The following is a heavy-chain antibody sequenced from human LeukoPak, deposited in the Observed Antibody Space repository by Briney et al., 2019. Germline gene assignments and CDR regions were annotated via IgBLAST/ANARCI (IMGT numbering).Heavy chain of an antibody. CDR1: GFTFSSSW. V-gene: IGHV3-7*04. Sequence: GGSLRLSCAASGFTFSSSWMSWVRQAPGKGLEWVANIKHDGSEEFYVDSLKGRFTISRDNAKNTLYLQMNSLRAEDTAVYYCARDLGYCSGDSCYSYYFDSWGQGTLVTVSS. J-gene: IGHJ4*02. CDR3: ARDLGYCSGDSCYSYYFDS. CDR2: IKHDGSEE. D-gene: IGHD2-15*01.